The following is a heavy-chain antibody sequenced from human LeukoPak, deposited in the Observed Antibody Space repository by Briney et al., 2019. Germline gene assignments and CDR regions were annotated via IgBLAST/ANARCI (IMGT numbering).Heavy chain of an antibody. D-gene: IGHD2-15*01. CDR1: GFTFSSYS. V-gene: IGHV3-23*01. J-gene: IGHJ3*02. CDR2: ISGSGVST. CDR3: RWPDAAFDI. Sequence: PGGSLRLSCAASGFTFSSYSMSWVRQAPAKGLEWVAAISGSGVSTDYADSVKGRVTIPRDNSKDTLYLQMNSLSAEDTAVYYCRWPDAAFDISGQGTIVTVSS.